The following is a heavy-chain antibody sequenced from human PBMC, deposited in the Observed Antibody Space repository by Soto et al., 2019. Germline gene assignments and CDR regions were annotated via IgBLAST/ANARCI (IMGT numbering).Heavy chain of an antibody. CDR2: ITNSGGTT. J-gene: IGHJ5*02. V-gene: IGHV3-23*01. Sequence: EVQLLESGGGLVQPGGSLRLSCAVSGLNFRNYGMSWVRQAPGKGLEWVSVITNSGGTTYYADSVKVCFNMSRDNFRNTVELQLNTLGAEETALYYCVNLNFTARTGGSGNYVSFDPWGQGTQLTVPS. CDR1: GLNFRNYG. D-gene: IGHD3-10*01. CDR3: VNLNFTARTGGSGNYVSFDP.